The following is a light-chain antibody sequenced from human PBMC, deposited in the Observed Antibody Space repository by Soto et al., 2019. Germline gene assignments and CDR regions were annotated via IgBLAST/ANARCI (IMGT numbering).Light chain of an antibody. J-gene: IGKJ4*01. CDR3: QQRSHWPRT. CDR2: DAS. V-gene: IGKV3-11*01. Sequence: EIVLTQSPGTLSLSPGERATLSCRASEGVASNYLAWYQQKPGQAPRLLIYDASNRATGIPARFSGGGSGTDFTLTISSLEPEDFAVYYCQQRSHWPRTFGGGTKVDIK. CDR1: EGVASNY.